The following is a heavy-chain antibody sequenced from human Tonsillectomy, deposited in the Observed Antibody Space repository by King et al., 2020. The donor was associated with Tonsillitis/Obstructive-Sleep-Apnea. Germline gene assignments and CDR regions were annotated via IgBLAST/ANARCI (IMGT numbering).Heavy chain of an antibody. D-gene: IGHD3-16*02. CDR2: IYPGDSDT. CDR3: ARLGFGGVIVADY. Sequence: VQLVESGAEVKKPGESLNISCKGSGYSYTTYWIGWVRQMPGKGLEWMGIIYPGDSDTRYSPSFQGQVTIPVDKSISTAYLQWRSLKASDTAMYYCARLGFGGVIVADYWGQGTLVTVSS. V-gene: IGHV5-51*01. CDR1: GYSYTTYW. J-gene: IGHJ4*02.